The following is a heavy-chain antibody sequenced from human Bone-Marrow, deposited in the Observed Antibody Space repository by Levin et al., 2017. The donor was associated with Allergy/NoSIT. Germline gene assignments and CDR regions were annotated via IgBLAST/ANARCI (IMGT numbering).Heavy chain of an antibody. D-gene: IGHD3-10*01. Sequence: GSLRLSCTVSGGSISSYYWSWIRQPAGKGLEWIGRIYTSGSTNYNPSLKSRVTMSVDTSKNQFSLKLSSVTAADTAVYYGARPSRLGGPGAFDIWGQGTMVTVSS. CDR2: IYTSGST. V-gene: IGHV4-4*07. CDR3: ARPSRLGGPGAFDI. CDR1: GGSISSYY. J-gene: IGHJ3*02.